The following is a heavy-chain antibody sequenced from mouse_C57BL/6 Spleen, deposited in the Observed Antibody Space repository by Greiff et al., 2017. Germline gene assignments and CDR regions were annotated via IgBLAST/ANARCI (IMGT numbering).Heavy chain of an antibody. V-gene: IGHV5-4*03. Sequence: EVKLVESGGGLVKPGGSLKLSCAASGFTFSSYAMSWVRQTPEKRLEWVATISDGGSYTYYPDNVKGRFTITRDNDKNNLYLQMSHLKSEDTAMYYCARAGVSPLVDYYAMDYWGQGTSVTVSS. CDR1: GFTFSSYA. D-gene: IGHD1-1*01. CDR3: ARAGVSPLVDYYAMDY. J-gene: IGHJ4*01. CDR2: ISDGGSYT.